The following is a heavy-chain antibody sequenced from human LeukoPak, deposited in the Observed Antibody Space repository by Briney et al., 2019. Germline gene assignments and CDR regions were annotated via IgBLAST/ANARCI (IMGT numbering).Heavy chain of an antibody. CDR3: ASPNTAMATRYFDY. CDR2: ISYDGSNK. J-gene: IGHJ4*02. Sequence: PGGSLRLSCAASGFIFSSYAMHWVRQAPGEGLEWVAVISYDGSNKYYADSVKGRFTISRDNSKNTLYLQMDSLRAEDTAVYYCASPNTAMATRYFDYWGQGTLVTVSS. V-gene: IGHV3-30*03. D-gene: IGHD5-18*01. CDR1: GFIFSSYA.